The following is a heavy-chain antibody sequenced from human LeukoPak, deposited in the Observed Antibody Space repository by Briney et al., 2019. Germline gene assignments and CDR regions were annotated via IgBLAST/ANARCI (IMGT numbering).Heavy chain of an antibody. J-gene: IGHJ6*02. CDR2: LSTSSSQI. CDR3: ARDCSSTRCYFYYCMDV. CDR1: GFTFSSYS. V-gene: IGHV3-21*01. D-gene: IGHD2-2*01. Sequence: RGSLRLSCAASGFTFSSYSMIWVRQAAGKGLEWVSSLSTSSSQIYYADSVKGRFTNSRDNAKHPLYIQINRLRAEDTAVYYCARDCSSTRCYFYYCMDVWGQGTTVTVSS.